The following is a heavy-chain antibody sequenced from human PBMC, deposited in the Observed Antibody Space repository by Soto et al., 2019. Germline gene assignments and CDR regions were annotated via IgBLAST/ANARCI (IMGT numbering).Heavy chain of an antibody. J-gene: IGHJ3*02. CDR3: ARKGRYYDSSGYMGYAFDI. CDR1: GLTFSSYA. V-gene: IGHV3-64*01. CDR2: ISSNGGST. Sequence: GGSLRLSCAASGLTFSSYAMHWVRQAPGKGLEYVSAISSNGGSTYYANSVKGRFTISRDNSKNTLYLQMGSLRAEDMAVYYCARKGRYYDSSGYMGYAFDIWGQGTMVTVSS. D-gene: IGHD3-22*01.